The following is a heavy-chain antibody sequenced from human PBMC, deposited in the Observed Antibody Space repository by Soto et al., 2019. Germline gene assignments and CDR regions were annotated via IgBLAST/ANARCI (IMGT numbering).Heavy chain of an antibody. D-gene: IGHD3-9*01. CDR2: IWYDGSNK. CDR3: ARLTPDYDILTGYFDY. V-gene: IGHV3-33*01. Sequence: PGGSLRLSCAACGFTFSSYCMHWVRQAPCKGLEWVAVIWYDGSNKYYADSVKGRFTISRDNSKNTLYLQMNSLRAEDTAVYYCARLTPDYDILTGYFDYGGHGTLV. J-gene: IGHJ4*01. CDR1: GFTFSSYC.